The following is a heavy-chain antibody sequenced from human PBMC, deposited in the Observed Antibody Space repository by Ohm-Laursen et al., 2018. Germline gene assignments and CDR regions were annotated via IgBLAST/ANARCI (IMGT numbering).Heavy chain of an antibody. CDR2: IYYSGST. J-gene: IGHJ4*02. Sequence: TLSLTCCVSGGDISSYYWSWIRQPPGKGLEWIGYIYYSGSTNFNPSLKSRVTISVEKSKNQFSLKLSSVTAADTAVYYSARTTYYYGSGSYYNDYWGQGTLVTVSS. D-gene: IGHD3-10*01. CDR1: GGDISSYY. CDR3: ARTTYYYGSGSYYNDY. V-gene: IGHV4-59*01.